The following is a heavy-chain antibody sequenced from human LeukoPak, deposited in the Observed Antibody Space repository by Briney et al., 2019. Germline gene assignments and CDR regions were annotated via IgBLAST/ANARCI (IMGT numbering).Heavy chain of an antibody. V-gene: IGHV4-39*01. Sequence: PSETLSLTCTVSGGSITSSRHYWGWIRQPPGKGPEWIGSVDYTGSTYYNPSLKSRFTLSVDTSKNQFSLELSSVTAADTAVYYSARHDHVTYFAAFHIWGQGAVVTVSS. J-gene: IGHJ3*02. D-gene: IGHD2/OR15-2a*01. CDR2: VDYTGST. CDR3: ARHDHVTYFAAFHI. CDR1: GGSITSSRHY.